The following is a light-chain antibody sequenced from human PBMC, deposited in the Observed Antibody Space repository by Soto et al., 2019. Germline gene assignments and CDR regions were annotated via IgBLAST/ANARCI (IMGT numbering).Light chain of an antibody. CDR1: QSVSSSY. J-gene: IGKJ5*01. CDR3: QQYGSSP. V-gene: IGKV3-20*01. Sequence: EIVLTQSPGTLSLSPGERATLSCRASQSVSSSYLAWYQQKPGQAPRLLIYGASSRATGIPDRFSGSGSGTVFTLTISRLEPEDFAVYYCQQYGSSPFSQGTRLEIK. CDR2: GAS.